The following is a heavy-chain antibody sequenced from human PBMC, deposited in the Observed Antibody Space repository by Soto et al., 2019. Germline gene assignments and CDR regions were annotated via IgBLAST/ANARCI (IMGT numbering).Heavy chain of an antibody. V-gene: IGHV1-18*01. CDR1: GYTFTSYG. Sequence: VASVKVSCKTSGYTFTSYGISWVQQAPGQGLEWMGWITAYNGNTNYAQKLQGRVTMTADASTSTAYMELSSLRSEDTAVYYCTKPDCTSIRCSTANYYSVMDVWGQGTTVTVSS. J-gene: IGHJ6*02. D-gene: IGHD2-2*01. CDR3: TKPDCTSIRCSTANYYSVMDV. CDR2: ITAYNGNT.